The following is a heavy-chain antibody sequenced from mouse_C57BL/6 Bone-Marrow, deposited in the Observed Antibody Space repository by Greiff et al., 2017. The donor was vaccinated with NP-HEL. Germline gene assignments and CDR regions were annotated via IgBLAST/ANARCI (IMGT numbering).Heavy chain of an antibody. CDR1: GYTFTDYE. CDR3: TGHYRREYFDF. V-gene: IGHV1-15*01. Sequence: QVQLQQSGAELVRPGASVTLSCKASGYTFTDYEMHWVKQTPVHGLEWIGAIDPETGGTAYNQKFKGKAILTADKSSSTAYMELRSLTSEDSAVFYVTGHYRREYFDFWGQRTPLPVSS. D-gene: IGHD1-1*01. J-gene: IGHJ2*01. CDR2: IDPETGGT.